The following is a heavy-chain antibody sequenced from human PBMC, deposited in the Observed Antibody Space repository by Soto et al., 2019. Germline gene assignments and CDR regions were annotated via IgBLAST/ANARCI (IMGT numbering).Heavy chain of an antibody. V-gene: IGHV3-23*01. CDR3: AKGGYSAVADYYYYGMDV. CDR1: GFTFSSYA. CDR2: ISGSGGST. Sequence: PGGSLRLSCAASGFTFSSYAMSWVRQAPGKGLEWVSAISGSGGSTYYADSVKGRFTISRDNSKNTLYLQMNSLRAEDTAVYYCAKGGYSAVADYYYYGMDVWGQGTTVTVSS. J-gene: IGHJ6*02. D-gene: IGHD6-19*01.